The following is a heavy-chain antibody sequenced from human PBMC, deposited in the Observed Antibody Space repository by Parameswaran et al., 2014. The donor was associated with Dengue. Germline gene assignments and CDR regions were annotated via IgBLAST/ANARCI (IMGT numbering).Heavy chain of an antibody. V-gene: IGHV1-46*01. CDR3: ARSLIAAAGLNYYYYYYMDV. Sequence: WVRQAPGQGLEWMGIINPSGGSTSYAQKFQGRVTMTRDTSTSTVYMELSSLRSEDTAVYYCARSLIAAAGLNYYYYYYMDVWGKGTTVTVS. J-gene: IGHJ6*03. D-gene: IGHD6-13*01. CDR2: INPSGGST.